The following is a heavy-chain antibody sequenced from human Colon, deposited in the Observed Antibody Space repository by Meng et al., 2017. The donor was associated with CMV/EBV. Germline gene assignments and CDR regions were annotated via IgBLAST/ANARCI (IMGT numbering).Heavy chain of an antibody. CDR3: AREGRFLEWLPSYYYYGMDV. D-gene: IGHD3-3*01. CDR1: GFTFSLYG. CDR2: ISSSGSTI. Sequence: GGPLRLSCAASGFTFSLYGMSWVRQAPGKGLEWVSYISSSGSTIYYADSVKGRFTISRDNAKNSLYLQMNSLRAEDTAVYYCAREGRFLEWLPSYYYYGMDVWGQGTTVTVSS. J-gene: IGHJ6*02. V-gene: IGHV3-11*01.